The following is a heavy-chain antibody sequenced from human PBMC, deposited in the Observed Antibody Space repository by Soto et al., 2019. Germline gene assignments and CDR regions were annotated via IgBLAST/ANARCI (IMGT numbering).Heavy chain of an antibody. CDR1: GFTFSSYA. CDR3: ARLSRY. J-gene: IGHJ4*02. V-gene: IGHV3-30-3*01. Sequence: QVQLVESGGGVVQPGRSLRLSCAASGFTFSSYAMHWVRQAPGKGLEWVAVISYDGSNKYFADSVKGRFTLSTDNSKNTRYLQMNSRRAEDTAVYYWARLSRYWGQGPLVTVSS. CDR2: ISYDGSNK.